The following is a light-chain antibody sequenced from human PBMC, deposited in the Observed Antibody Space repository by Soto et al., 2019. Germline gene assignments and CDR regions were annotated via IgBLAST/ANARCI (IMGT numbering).Light chain of an antibody. J-gene: IGLJ1*01. CDR3: CSYAGSYTFGYV. CDR2: DVS. CDR1: SSDVGGYNY. Sequence: QSALTQPRSVSGSPGQSVIISCTGTSSDVGGYNYVSWYQQHPGKAPKLMIYDVSKRPSGVPDRFSGSKSGNTASLTISGLQAEDEADYYCCSYAGSYTFGYVFGTGTKVTVL. V-gene: IGLV2-11*01.